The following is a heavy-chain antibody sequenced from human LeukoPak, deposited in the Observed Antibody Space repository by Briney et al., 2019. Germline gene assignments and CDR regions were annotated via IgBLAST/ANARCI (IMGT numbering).Heavy chain of an antibody. J-gene: IGHJ6*03. CDR3: ARSKVATTYYYYYYKDV. V-gene: IGHV4-34*01. Sequence: PSETLSLTCAVYGGSFSGYYWSWIRQPPGKGLEWIGEINHSGSTNYNPSLKSRVTISVDTSKNQFSLKLSSVTAADTAVYYCARSKVATTYYYYYYKDVWGKGTTVTVSS. D-gene: IGHD5-12*01. CDR2: INHSGST. CDR1: GGSFSGYY.